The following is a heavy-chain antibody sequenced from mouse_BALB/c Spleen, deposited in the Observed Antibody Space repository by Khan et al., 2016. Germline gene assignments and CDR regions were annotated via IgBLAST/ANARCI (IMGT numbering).Heavy chain of an antibody. Sequence: EVELVESGGGLVQPGGSLKLSCAASGFDFSRYWMSWVRQAPGKGLEWIGEINPDSSTITYTPSLKDTFIISRDNAKNTLYLQMSKVRSEDTALYYCASTFWYFDVWCAGTSVTVSS. J-gene: IGHJ1*01. CDR2: INPDSSTI. V-gene: IGHV4-1*02. CDR3: ASTFWYFDV. CDR1: GFDFSRYW.